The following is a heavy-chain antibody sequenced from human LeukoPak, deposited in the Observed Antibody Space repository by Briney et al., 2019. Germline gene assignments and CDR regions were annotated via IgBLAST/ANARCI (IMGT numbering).Heavy chain of an antibody. J-gene: IGHJ4*02. V-gene: IGHV4-34*10. Sequence: SETLSLTCVVYGGSFSGYFWSWVRQPPGQGLEWIGEISLTGRTNYNPSLNSRVTMSIDESRNQLSLNLTSVTAADTAIYYCSRESGAFCPFGHWGQGTLVIVPS. CDR2: ISLTGRT. CDR1: GGSFSGYF. CDR3: SRESGAFCPFGH. D-gene: IGHD1-26*01.